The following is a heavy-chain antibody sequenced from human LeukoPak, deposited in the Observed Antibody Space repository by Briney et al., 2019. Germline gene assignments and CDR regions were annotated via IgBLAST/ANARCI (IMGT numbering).Heavy chain of an antibody. Sequence: PGGSLRLSCAASGFTFSSYWMSWVRQAPGKGLEWVANIKQDGSEKYYVDSVKGRFTISRDNAKNSLFLQMNSLRAEDTAVYYCAKERYYYGSGTNFDYWGQGTLVTVSS. CDR3: AKERYYYGSGTNFDY. V-gene: IGHV3-7*01. D-gene: IGHD3-10*01. CDR1: GFTFSSYW. CDR2: IKQDGSEK. J-gene: IGHJ4*02.